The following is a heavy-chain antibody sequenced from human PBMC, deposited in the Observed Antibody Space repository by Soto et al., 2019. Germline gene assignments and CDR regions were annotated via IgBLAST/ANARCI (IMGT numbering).Heavy chain of an antibody. Sequence: ASVKVSCKASGYTFTSYAMHWVRQAPGQRLEWMGWINAGNGNTKYSQKFQGRVTITRDTSASTAYMELSSLRSDDTAVYYCASSLLVGYGLEGESHWGQGTLVTVSS. CDR2: INAGNGNT. V-gene: IGHV1-3*01. J-gene: IGHJ4*02. D-gene: IGHD5-18*01. CDR1: GYTFTSYA. CDR3: ASSLLVGYGLEGESH.